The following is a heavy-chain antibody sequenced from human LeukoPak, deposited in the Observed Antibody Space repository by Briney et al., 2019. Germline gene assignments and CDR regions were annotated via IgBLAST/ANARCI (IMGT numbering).Heavy chain of an antibody. CDR2: IYDNGST. CDR3: ARTGYSSSYYKFRFDY. CDR1: GGSISSSSYY. J-gene: IGHJ4*02. V-gene: IGHV4-39*07. D-gene: IGHD6-13*01. Sequence: PSETLSLTCTVSGGSISSSSYYWGWIRQSPGKGLEWIGEIYDNGSTNYNPSLKSRVTISVDTSKNQFSLKMSSVTAADTAVYYCARTGYSSSYYKFRFDYWGQGTLVTVSS.